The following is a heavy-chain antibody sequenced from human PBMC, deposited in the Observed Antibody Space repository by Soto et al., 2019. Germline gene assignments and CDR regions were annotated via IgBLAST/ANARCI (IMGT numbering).Heavy chain of an antibody. V-gene: IGHV1-3*01. Sequence: ASVKVSCKASGYTFTSYAMHWVRQAPGQRLEWMGWINAGNGNTKYSQKFQGRVTITRDTSASTAYMELSSLRSEDTAVYYRARAGWELRAFDIWGQGTMVTVSS. J-gene: IGHJ3*02. CDR1: GYTFTSYA. CDR2: INAGNGNT. CDR3: ARAGWELRAFDI. D-gene: IGHD1-26*01.